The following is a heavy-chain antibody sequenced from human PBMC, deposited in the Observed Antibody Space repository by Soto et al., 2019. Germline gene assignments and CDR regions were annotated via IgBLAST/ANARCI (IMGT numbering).Heavy chain of an antibody. D-gene: IGHD4-17*01. CDR1: GFTFSSYG. CDR3: AKDPANHGDYVRDY. Sequence: QVQLVESGGGVVQPGRSLRLSCAASGFTFSSYGMHWVRQAPGKGLEWVAVISYDGSNKYYADSVKGRFTISRDNSKKPLYLQMNSLRAEDTAVYYCAKDPANHGDYVRDYWGQGTLVTVSS. J-gene: IGHJ4*02. V-gene: IGHV3-30*18. CDR2: ISYDGSNK.